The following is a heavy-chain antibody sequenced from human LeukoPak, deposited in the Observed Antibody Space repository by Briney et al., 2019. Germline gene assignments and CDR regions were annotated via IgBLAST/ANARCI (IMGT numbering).Heavy chain of an antibody. D-gene: IGHD3-22*01. V-gene: IGHV4-59*08. CDR1: GGSISGYY. CDR2: ISYSGST. Sequence: SETLSLTCTVSGGSISGYYWSWIRQPPGKGLEWIGFISYSGSTDYNPSLKSRVTISVDTSKDQFSLNLTSVTAADTAVYYCARHYYDSSGYFYQDYWGQGTLVTVSS. J-gene: IGHJ4*02. CDR3: ARHYYDSSGYFYQDY.